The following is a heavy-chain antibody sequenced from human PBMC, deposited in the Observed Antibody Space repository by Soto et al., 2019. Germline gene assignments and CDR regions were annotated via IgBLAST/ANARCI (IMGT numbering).Heavy chain of an antibody. CDR2: IYHSGST. D-gene: IGHD3-10*01. J-gene: IGHJ3*02. CDR3: ARSSYNDAFDI. V-gene: IGHV4-30-2*01. CDR1: GGSISSGGYS. Sequence: SETLSLTCAVSGGSISSGGYSWSWIRQPPGKGLEWIGYIYHSGSTYYNPSLKSRVTISVDRSKNQFSLKLSSVTAADTAVYYCARSSYNDAFDIWGQGTMVTVSS.